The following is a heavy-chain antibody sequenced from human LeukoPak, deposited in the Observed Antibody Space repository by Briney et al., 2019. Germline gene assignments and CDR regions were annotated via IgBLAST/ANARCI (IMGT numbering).Heavy chain of an antibody. V-gene: IGHV3-33*01. CDR1: GFTFSSYG. D-gene: IGHD3-3*01. CDR3: ARDDGFWSGYY. J-gene: IGHJ4*02. Sequence: GGSLRLSCAASGFTFSSYGMHWVRQAPGKGPEWVAVIWYDGSNKYYADSVKGRFTISRDNSKNTLYLQMNSLRAEDTAVYYCARDDGFWSGYYWGQGTLVTVSS. CDR2: IWYDGSNK.